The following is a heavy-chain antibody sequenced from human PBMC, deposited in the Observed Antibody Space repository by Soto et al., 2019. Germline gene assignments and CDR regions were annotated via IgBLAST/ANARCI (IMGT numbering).Heavy chain of an antibody. CDR2: IYYSGST. V-gene: IGHV4-59*01. CDR1: GGSMNDYY. J-gene: IGHJ4*02. CDR3: ARRYGGNFDY. Sequence: ETLSLTCTVSGGSMNDYYWSWIRQPPGKGLEWIGYIYYSGSTNYNPSLKSRVTISVDTSKNQFSLKLTSVTAADTAVYYCARRYGGNFDYWGQGTLVTVS. D-gene: IGHD1-26*01.